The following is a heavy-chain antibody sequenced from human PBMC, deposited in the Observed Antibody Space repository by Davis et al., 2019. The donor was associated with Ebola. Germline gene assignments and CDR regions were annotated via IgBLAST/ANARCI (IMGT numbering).Heavy chain of an antibody. Sequence: MPSETLSLTCTVSGYSIISGYSIITGYYWGWIRQSPGKGLEWIGSVFQSGSAYYKPSLRNRVTISIDTSKNQFSLKLFSVTAADTAVYYCAREGIMLVVGDDFDIWGQGTMVTVSS. CDR1: GYSIISGYSIITGYY. D-gene: IGHD1-26*01. V-gene: IGHV4-38-2*02. CDR2: VFQSGSA. CDR3: AREGIMLVVGDDFDI. J-gene: IGHJ3*02.